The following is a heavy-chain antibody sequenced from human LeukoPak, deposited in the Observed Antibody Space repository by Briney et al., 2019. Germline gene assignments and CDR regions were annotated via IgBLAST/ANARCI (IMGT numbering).Heavy chain of an antibody. CDR2: IANSGDA. CDR3: AGHVEHAAYFHH. Sequence: SETLSLTCTVAGVAITDFHWSWLRQSPGKGLEWIGWIANSGDANYNPSLESRLAISGDTSKSQLSLIVTSVTDADTAVYYCAGHVEHAAYFHHWGQGVLVTVSS. CDR1: GVAITDFH. V-gene: IGHV4-4*08. D-gene: IGHD1/OR15-1a*01. J-gene: IGHJ4*02.